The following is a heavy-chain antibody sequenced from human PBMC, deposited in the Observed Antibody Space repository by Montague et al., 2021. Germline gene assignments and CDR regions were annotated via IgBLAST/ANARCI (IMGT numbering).Heavy chain of an antibody. J-gene: IGHJ5*02. CDR2: IFYNGST. CDR3: ARVAAWGYYDTSGPNWFDP. CDR1: GGSISSNNW. Sequence: SETLSLTCAVSGGSISSNNWWTWVRQPPGKGLEWIGEIFYNGSTTYSPSLKSRVTISMDKSKNQFSPKLTSVTAADTAVYYCARVAAWGYYDTSGPNWFDPWGQGALVTVSS. V-gene: IGHV4-4*02. D-gene: IGHD3-22*01.